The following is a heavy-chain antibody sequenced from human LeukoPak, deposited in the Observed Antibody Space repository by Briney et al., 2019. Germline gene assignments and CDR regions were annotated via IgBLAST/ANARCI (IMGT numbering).Heavy chain of an antibody. J-gene: IGHJ4*02. CDR1: DFTFDFYW. D-gene: IGHD2-2*01. Sequence: PGGSLRLSCVASDFTFDFYWMTWVRQAPGKGLEWRANILPDGSRKYYVDSVKGRFTISRDNPKNSLYLQINNLRAEDTAVYYCGRLAHNAWYAIDFWGQGTLVTVSS. CDR3: GRLAHNAWYAIDF. CDR2: ILPDGSRK. V-gene: IGHV3-7*01.